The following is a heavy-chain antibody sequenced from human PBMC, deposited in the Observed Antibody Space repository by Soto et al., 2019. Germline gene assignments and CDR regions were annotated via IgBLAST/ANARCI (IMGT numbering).Heavy chain of an antibody. CDR2: IYYSGST. V-gene: IGHV4-61*01. CDR1: GGSVSSGSYY. Sequence: SETLSLTCTVSGGSVSSGSYYWSWIRQPPGKGLEWIGYIYYSGSTNYNPSLKSRVTISVDTSKNQFSLKLSSVTAADTAVYYCARGLPDPYYYDSSGYSNWGQGTLVTV. J-gene: IGHJ4*02. CDR3: ARGLPDPYYYDSSGYSN. D-gene: IGHD3-22*01.